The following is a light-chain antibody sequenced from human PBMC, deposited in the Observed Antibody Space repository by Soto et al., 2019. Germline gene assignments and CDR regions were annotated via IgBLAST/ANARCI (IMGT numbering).Light chain of an antibody. CDR1: SSNIGSNY. V-gene: IGLV1-47*01. CDR3: AAWDDSLSGRVV. CDR2: RNN. J-gene: IGLJ2*01. Sequence: QPVLTQPPSASGTPGQRVTISCSGSSSNIGSNYVYWYQQLPGTAPKLLIYRNNQRPSGVPDRFSGSKSGTSASLAISGLRSEDEPDYYCAAWDDSLSGRVVFGGGTKLTVL.